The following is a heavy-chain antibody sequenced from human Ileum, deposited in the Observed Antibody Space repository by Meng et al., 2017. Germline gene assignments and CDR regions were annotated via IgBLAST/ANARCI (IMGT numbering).Heavy chain of an antibody. D-gene: IGHD4-17*01. Sequence: GESLKISCAASGFTFSNSAMSWVRQAPGKGLEWVSGISSSGEFTFYAESGRGRFPVSRDNAKNTLWLQLNSLRAEDTAVYYCAKGFLGTVTRYIGYWGQGTLVTVSS. CDR3: AKGFLGTVTRYIGY. CDR1: GFTFSNSA. J-gene: IGHJ4*02. CDR2: ISSSGEFT. V-gene: IGHV3-23*01.